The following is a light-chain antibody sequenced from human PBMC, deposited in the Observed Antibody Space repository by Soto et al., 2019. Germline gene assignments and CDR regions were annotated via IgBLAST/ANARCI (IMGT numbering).Light chain of an antibody. Sequence: QSVLTQPPSASGTPGQRLTISCSGSSSNIGTNYVYWYQHLPGAAPKLLIYRNNQRPSGVPDRFSGSKSGTSASLAISGLRSEDEADYYCATWDANLSGLFGGGTKLTV. CDR2: RNN. CDR1: SSNIGTNY. J-gene: IGLJ3*02. V-gene: IGLV1-47*01. CDR3: ATWDANLSGL.